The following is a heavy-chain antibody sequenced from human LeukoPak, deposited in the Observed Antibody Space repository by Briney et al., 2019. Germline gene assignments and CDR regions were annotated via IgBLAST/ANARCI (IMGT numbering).Heavy chain of an antibody. J-gene: IGHJ4*02. CDR2: IYYSGST. Sequence: PSETLSLTCSVSGGSVINSYWTWIRQPPGKGLEWIGYIYYSGSTYYNPSLKSRVTISVDTSKNQFSLKLSSVTAADTAVYYCARQGGRGYSYGFIDHWGQGTLVTVSS. CDR1: GGSVINSY. V-gene: IGHV4-59*08. CDR3: ARQGGRGYSYGFIDH. D-gene: IGHD5-18*01.